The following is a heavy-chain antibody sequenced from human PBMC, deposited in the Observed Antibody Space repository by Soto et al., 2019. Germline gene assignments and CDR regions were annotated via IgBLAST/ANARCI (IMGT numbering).Heavy chain of an antibody. J-gene: IGHJ4*02. CDR2: IYYSGGT. V-gene: IGHV4-59*08. CDR1: GDSVSSGY. Sequence: SETLSLTCTVSGDSVSSGYWIWIRQPPGKGLERIGYIYYSGGTNYNPSLKSRVTISVATSKNQFSLKLSSVTAADTAVYYCARRYGDYFDFWGQGTLVTVSS. CDR3: ARRYGDYFDF. D-gene: IGHD4-17*01.